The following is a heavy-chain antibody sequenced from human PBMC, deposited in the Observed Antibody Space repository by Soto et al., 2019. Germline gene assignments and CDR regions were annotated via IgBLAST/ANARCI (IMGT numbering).Heavy chain of an antibody. CDR1: GFTFSAYY. CDR2: INPNSGGT. V-gene: IGHV1-2*02. Sequence: ASVKVSCKASGFTFSAYYIYWVRQAPGQGLEWIGWINPNSGGTNNAQKFQGRVTMTRDTSISTAYMELSSLRSDDTAVYYCARGRYYYDSSGYYPKPYFDYWGQGTLVTVSS. J-gene: IGHJ4*02. D-gene: IGHD3-22*01. CDR3: ARGRYYYDSSGYYPKPYFDY.